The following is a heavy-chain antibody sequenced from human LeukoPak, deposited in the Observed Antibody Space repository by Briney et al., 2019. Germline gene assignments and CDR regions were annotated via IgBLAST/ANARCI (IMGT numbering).Heavy chain of an antibody. CDR2: INTDGSST. CDR1: GFTFSAKW. Sequence: GGSLRLSCAASGFTFSAKWMHRVRQAPGKGLVWVSRINTDGSSTNYADSVKGRFTISRDNAKNTVYLQMNSLRAEDTAVYYCVKSGVDYWGQGTLVTVSS. V-gene: IGHV3-74*01. D-gene: IGHD3-3*01. J-gene: IGHJ4*02. CDR3: VKSGVDY.